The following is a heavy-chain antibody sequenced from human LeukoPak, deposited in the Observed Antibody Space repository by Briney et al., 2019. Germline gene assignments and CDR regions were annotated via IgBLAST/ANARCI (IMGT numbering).Heavy chain of an antibody. V-gene: IGHV3-21*01. D-gene: IGHD6-25*01. CDR3: ARFAAGGSYYYYMDV. J-gene: IGHJ6*03. CDR1: GFTFSSYS. Sequence: GGSLRLSCAASGFTFSSYSMNWVRQAPGKGLEWVSSISSSSSYKYYADSVKGRFTISRDNAKNSLYLQMNSLRADDTAVYYCARFAAGGSYYYYMDVWGKGTTVTVSS. CDR2: ISSSSSYK.